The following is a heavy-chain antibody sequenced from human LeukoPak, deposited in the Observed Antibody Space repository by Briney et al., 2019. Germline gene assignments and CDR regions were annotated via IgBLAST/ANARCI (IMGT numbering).Heavy chain of an antibody. D-gene: IGHD3-22*01. CDR1: GFTFSSYR. CDR3: ARDPYDSSWGLCYFDY. CDR2: IKQDGSDK. V-gene: IGHV3-7*04. Sequence: PGGALRLSCAASGFTFSSYRMSWVRQAPGKGLEWVDNIKQDGSDKYYVDSVKRRFTISRDNAKNSLYLQMNSLRAKATAVYYCARDPYDSSWGLCYFDYWGQGNLVTVSS. J-gene: IGHJ4*02.